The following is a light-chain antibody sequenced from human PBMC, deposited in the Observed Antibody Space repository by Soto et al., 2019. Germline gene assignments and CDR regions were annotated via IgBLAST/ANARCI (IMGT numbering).Light chain of an antibody. V-gene: IGKV1-6*01. J-gene: IGKJ1*01. CDR2: AAS. CDR1: QDIGIA. Sequence: AIQMTQSPSSLSASVGDRVTITCRASQDIGIAIGWYQQRPGKAPKLLICAASTLQSGVPSRFSGSGSGTDFTLTISSLQPEDFATYYCLQDDHYQWTFGQGTKVEVK. CDR3: LQDDHYQWT.